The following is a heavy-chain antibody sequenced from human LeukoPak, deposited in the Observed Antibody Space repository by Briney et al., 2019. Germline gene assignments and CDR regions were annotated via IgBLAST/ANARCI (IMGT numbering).Heavy chain of an antibody. V-gene: IGHV4-34*01. J-gene: IGHJ4*02. CDR3: ARGRSYYYGSGSLFPFDY. CDR2: INHSGST. CDR1: GGSFSGYY. D-gene: IGHD3-10*01. Sequence: SETLSLTCAVYGGSFSGYYWSWIRQPPGKGLEWIGEINHSGSTNYNPSLKSRVTISVDTSKNQFSLKLSSVTAADTAVYYCARGRSYYYGSGSLFPFDYWGQGTLVTVSS.